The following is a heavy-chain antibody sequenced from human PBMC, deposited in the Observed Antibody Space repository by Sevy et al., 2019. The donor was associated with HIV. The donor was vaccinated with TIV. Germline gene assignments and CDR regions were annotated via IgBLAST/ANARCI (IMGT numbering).Heavy chain of an antibody. D-gene: IGHD3-3*01. CDR2: ISGSGDNT. CDR3: AKNEKFWSGYLAMDV. J-gene: IGHJ6*02. Sequence: GGSLRLSCAASGFTFSNYAMNWVRQTPGKGLEWVSSISGSGDNTYYADSVKGRFTISRDISYNTVTLKMSSLRAEDTAVYYCAKNEKFWSGYLAMDVWGQGTTVTVSS. CDR1: GFTFSNYA. V-gene: IGHV3-23*01.